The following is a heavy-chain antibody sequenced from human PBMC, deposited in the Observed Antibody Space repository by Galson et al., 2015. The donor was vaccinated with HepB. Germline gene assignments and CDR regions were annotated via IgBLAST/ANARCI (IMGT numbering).Heavy chain of an antibody. Sequence: SVKVSCKASGYTSTSYGISWVRQAPGQGLEWMGWISAYNGNTNYAQKLQGRVTMTTDTSTSTAYMELRSLRSDDTAVYYCAREYGDYIWYYYYGMDVWGQGTTVTVSS. D-gene: IGHD4-17*01. J-gene: IGHJ6*02. CDR3: AREYGDYIWYYYYGMDV. V-gene: IGHV1-18*04. CDR2: ISAYNGNT. CDR1: GYTSTSYG.